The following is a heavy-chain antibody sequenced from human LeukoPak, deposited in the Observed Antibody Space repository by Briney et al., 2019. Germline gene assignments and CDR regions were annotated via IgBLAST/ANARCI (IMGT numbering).Heavy chain of an antibody. CDR3: ARDCQYCSNTNCRCC. D-gene: IGHD2-2*01. Sequence: GGSLRLSCAASGFTFDDYAMHWVRQAPGKGLEWVSYISWNSGGIGYADSVKGRFTISRDNAKNSLYLQMNSLRAEDTAVYYCARDCQYCSNTNCRCCWGQGTLVTVSS. V-gene: IGHV3-9*01. J-gene: IGHJ4*02. CDR2: ISWNSGGI. CDR1: GFTFDDYA.